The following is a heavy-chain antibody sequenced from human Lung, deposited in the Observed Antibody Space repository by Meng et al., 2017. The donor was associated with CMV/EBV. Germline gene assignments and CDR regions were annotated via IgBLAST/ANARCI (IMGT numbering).Heavy chain of an antibody. CDR2: MNPSRGDT. CDR3: ASMVLVIPGDIGSFYYYGMDV. Sequence: TKYDINWVRQATGQGLEWMGWMNPSRGDTGYAQKFQGRVTMTRDTSISTAYMELSSLRSEDTAVYYCASMVLVIPGDIGSFYYYGMDVWGQGTTVTVSS. J-gene: IGHJ6*02. V-gene: IGHV1-8*01. CDR1: TKYD. D-gene: IGHD2-8*02.